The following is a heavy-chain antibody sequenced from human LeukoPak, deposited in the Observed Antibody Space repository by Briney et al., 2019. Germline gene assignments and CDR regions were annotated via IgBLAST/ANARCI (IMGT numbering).Heavy chain of an antibody. CDR1: GYTFTNYG. Sequence: ASVKVSCKASGYTFTNYGISWVRQAPGQGLEWMGWISTYNGYTNYAQKFQGSATMTTDTSTSTAYMELRSLRSDDTAVYYCARADNNSWLDWFDPWGQGALVTVSS. J-gene: IGHJ5*02. D-gene: IGHD2/OR15-2a*01. CDR2: ISTYNGYT. CDR3: ARADNNSWLDWFDP. V-gene: IGHV1-18*01.